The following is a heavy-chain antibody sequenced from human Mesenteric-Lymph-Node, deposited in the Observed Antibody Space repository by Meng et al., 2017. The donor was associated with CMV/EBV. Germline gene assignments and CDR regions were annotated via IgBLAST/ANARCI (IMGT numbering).Heavy chain of an antibody. CDR2: IRYDGSNK. Sequence: GESLKISCAASGFTFSSYGMHWVRQAPGKGLEWVAFIRYDGSNKYYADSVKGRFTISRDNAKNSLYLQMNTLRAEDTAVYYCAKVRGGYSGDYYFYGMDFWGQGTTVTVSS. J-gene: IGHJ6*02. D-gene: IGHD4-23*01. CDR3: AKVRGGYSGDYYFYGMDF. V-gene: IGHV3-30*02. CDR1: GFTFSSYG.